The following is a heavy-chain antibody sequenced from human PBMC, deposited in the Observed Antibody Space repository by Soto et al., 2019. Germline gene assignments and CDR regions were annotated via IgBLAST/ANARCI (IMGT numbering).Heavy chain of an antibody. CDR1: GYTFTHYY. CDR2: IIPASGST. CDR3: ARDLAAGEY. D-gene: IGHD6-13*01. V-gene: IGHV1-46*01. J-gene: IGHJ4*02. Sequence: QVQLVQSGAEVKKPGASVKLSCRTYGYTFTHYYIHWVRQAPGQGLEWLAIIIPASGSTNYAQDFQGRGTLPRDTSPPTVYMELSGLIAEDTAIFYCARDLAAGEYWGQGTLVTVSS.